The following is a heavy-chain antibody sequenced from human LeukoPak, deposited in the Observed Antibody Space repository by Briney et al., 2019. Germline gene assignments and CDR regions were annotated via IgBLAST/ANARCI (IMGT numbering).Heavy chain of an antibody. CDR3: ASSPTTGTTAYFDY. D-gene: IGHD1-1*01. CDR1: GYTFSNDY. CDR2: INPSVGST. Sequence: ASVKVSCKASGYTFSNDYMHWVRRAPGQGLEWMGIINPSVGSTSYAQKFQGRVAMTRDMSTSTVYMELSSLRSEDTAVYFCASSPTTGTTAYFDYWGQGTLVTVSS. J-gene: IGHJ4*02. V-gene: IGHV1-46*01.